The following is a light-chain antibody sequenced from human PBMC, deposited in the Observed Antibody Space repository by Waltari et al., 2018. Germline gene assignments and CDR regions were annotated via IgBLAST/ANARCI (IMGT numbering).Light chain of an antibody. V-gene: IGLV6-57*03. CDR1: SGSIASNY. CDR3: QSYDSSNYVV. Sequence: NFMLTQPHSVSESPGKTVTISCTRSSGSIASNYVPWYQQRPGSAPTTVIYEDNQRPSGVPDRFSGSIDSSSNSASLTISGLKTEDEADYYCQSYDSSNYVVFGGGTKLTVL. CDR2: EDN. J-gene: IGLJ2*01.